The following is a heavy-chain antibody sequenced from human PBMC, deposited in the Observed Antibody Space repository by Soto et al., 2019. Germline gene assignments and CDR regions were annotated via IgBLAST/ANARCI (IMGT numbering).Heavy chain of an antibody. CDR1: GSSFLDFF. D-gene: IGHD6-13*01. CDR3: ARTDSSSWSPLDY. V-gene: IGHV4-34*01. J-gene: IGHJ4*02. CDR2: INHSGST. Sequence: PSDSLSLTYPSYGSSFLDFFWSWIRQPPGKGLEWIGEINHSGSTNYNPPLKSRVTISVDTSKNQFSLKLSSVTAADTAVYYCARTDSSSWSPLDYWCQG.